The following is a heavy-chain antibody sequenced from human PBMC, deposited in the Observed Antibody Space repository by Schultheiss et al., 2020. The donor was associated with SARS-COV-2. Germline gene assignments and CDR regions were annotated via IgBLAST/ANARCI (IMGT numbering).Heavy chain of an antibody. CDR2: TSYDGSIT. V-gene: IGHV3-30-3*01. CDR3: ARGPNGGGSSWYPLTYYYYYYGMDV. CDR1: GFSFSIYA. Sequence: GGSLRLSCAASGFSFSIYAMHWVRQAPGKGLEWVTVTSYDGSITYYADSVKGRFTISRDNSKNTLYLQMNSLRAEDTAVYYCARGPNGGGSSWYPLTYYYYYYGMDVWGQGTTVTVSS. D-gene: IGHD6-13*01. J-gene: IGHJ6*02.